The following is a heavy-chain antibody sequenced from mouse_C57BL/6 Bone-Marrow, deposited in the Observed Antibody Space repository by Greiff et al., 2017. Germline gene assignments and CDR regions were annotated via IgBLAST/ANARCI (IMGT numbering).Heavy chain of an antibody. V-gene: IGHV1-55*01. J-gene: IGHJ2*01. D-gene: IGHD1-1*01. Sequence: VKLQQPGAELVKPGASVKMSCKASGYTFTSYWITWVKQRPGQGLEWIGDIYPGSGSTNYNEKFKSKATLTVDTSSSTAYMQLSSLTSEDSAVYYCARRAVVATGSDYWGQGTTLTVSS. CDR2: IYPGSGST. CDR3: ARRAVVATGSDY. CDR1: GYTFTSYW.